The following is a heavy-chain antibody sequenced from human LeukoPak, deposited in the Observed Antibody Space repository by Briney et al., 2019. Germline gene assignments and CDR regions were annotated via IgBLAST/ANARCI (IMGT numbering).Heavy chain of an antibody. V-gene: IGHV3-21*01. D-gene: IGHD3-16*01. CDR2: ISGSSSYI. CDR1: GFTFSSYS. J-gene: IGHJ6*03. Sequence: KTGGSLRLSCAASGFTFSSYSMNWVRQAPGKGLEWVSSISGSSSYIYYADSVKGRFTISRDNAKNSLYLQMNSLRAEDTAVYYCARGYVDYYYMGVWGKGTTVTVSS. CDR3: ARGYVDYYYMGV.